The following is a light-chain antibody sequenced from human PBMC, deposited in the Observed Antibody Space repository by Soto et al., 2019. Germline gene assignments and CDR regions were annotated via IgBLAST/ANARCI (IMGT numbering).Light chain of an antibody. Sequence: QSALTQPASVSGSPGQSITISCTGTSSDVGGYNYVSWYQQHPGKDPKLMIYEVSSRASGVSNRFSGSKSGNTASLTISGLQAEDEADYYCSSYTSSSTPVVFGGGTKLTVL. CDR3: SSYTSSSTPVV. V-gene: IGLV2-14*01. J-gene: IGLJ2*01. CDR1: SSDVGGYNY. CDR2: EVS.